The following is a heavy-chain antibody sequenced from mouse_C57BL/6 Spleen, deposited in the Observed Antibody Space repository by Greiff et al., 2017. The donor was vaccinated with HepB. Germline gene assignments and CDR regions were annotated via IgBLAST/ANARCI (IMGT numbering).Heavy chain of an antibody. D-gene: IGHD2-2*01. J-gene: IGHJ2*01. CDR3: ARQETTTMVTTHFDY. V-gene: IGHV1-62-2*01. Sequence: QVQLKESGAELVKPGASVKLSCKASGYTFTEYTIHWVKQRSGQGLEWIGWFYPGSGSIKYNEKFKDKATLTADKSSSTVYTELSRLTSEDSAVYFCARQETTTMVTTHFDYWGQGTTLTVSS. CDR2: FYPGSGSI. CDR1: GYTFTEYT.